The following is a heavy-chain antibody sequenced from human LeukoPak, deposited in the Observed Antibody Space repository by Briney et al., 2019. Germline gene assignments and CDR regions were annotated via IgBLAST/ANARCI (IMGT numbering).Heavy chain of an antibody. CDR1: GYTFTGYY. CDR3: ARYMYSSSWYGGCFDI. Sequence: GASVKVSCKASGYTFTGYYMHWVRQAPGQGLEWMGWINPNSGGTNYAQKFQGRVTMTRDTSISTAYMELSRLRSDDTAVYYCARYMYSSSWYGGCFDIWGQGTMVTVSS. CDR2: INPNSGGT. D-gene: IGHD6-13*01. V-gene: IGHV1-2*02. J-gene: IGHJ3*02.